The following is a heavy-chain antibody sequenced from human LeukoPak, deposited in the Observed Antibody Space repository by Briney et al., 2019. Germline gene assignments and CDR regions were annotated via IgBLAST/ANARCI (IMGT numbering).Heavy chain of an antibody. Sequence: GASVKVSCKASGYTFTDSFMHWVRQAPGQGPEWMGWINPVSGDTNFAQRFQGRVTLTRDTSIGTAYMELSTLRSDDTAVYYCARDLQWGSGYDLDYWGQGTLVIVSS. CDR3: ARDLQWGSGYDLDY. D-gene: IGHD5-12*01. J-gene: IGHJ4*02. CDR2: INPVSGDT. CDR1: GYTFTDSF. V-gene: IGHV1-2*02.